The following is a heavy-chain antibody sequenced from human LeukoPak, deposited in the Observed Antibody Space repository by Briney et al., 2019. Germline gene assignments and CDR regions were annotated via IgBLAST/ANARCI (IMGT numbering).Heavy chain of an antibody. Sequence: PGGSLRLSCAASGFTFSSYAMSWVRQAPGKGLEWVAVISYDGSNKYYADSVKGRFTISRDNSKNTLYLQMNSLRAEDTAVYYCARDVQFAYWGQGTLVTVSS. CDR2: ISYDGSNK. CDR3: ARDVQFAY. V-gene: IGHV3-30*04. J-gene: IGHJ4*02. CDR1: GFTFSSYA. D-gene: IGHD5-24*01.